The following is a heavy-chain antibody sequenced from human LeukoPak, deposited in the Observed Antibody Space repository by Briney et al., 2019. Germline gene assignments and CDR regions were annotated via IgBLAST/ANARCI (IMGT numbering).Heavy chain of an antibody. CDR2: IYYSGST. CDR1: GGSISSYH. J-gene: IGHJ6*03. CDR3: ACSAQYSYYYYMDV. D-gene: IGHD2/OR15-2a*01. Sequence: SETLSLTCTVSGGSISSYHWSWIRQPPGKGLECIGYIYYSGSTNYNPSLKSRVTISVDTSKNQLSLKVNSVTAADTAEYYCACSAQYSYYYYMDVWGKGTTVTVSS. V-gene: IGHV4-59*08.